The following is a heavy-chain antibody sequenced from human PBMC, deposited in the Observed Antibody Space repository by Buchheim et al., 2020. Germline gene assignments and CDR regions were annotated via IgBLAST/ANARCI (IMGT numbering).Heavy chain of an antibody. J-gene: IGHJ4*02. CDR3: AKMPFDY. Sequence: QVQLVESGGGVVQPGRSLRLSCAASGFTFSSYGMHWVRQAPGKGLEWVAGISYDGSNKYYADSVKGRFTISRDNSKNTLYLQMNSLRAEDTAVYYCAKMPFDYWGQGTL. CDR1: GFTFSSYG. V-gene: IGHV3-30*18. D-gene: IGHD2-2*01. CDR2: ISYDGSNK.